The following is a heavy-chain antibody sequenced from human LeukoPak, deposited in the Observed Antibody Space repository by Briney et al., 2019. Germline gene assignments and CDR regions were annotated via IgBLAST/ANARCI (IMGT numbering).Heavy chain of an antibody. D-gene: IGHD6-19*01. V-gene: IGHV3-13*01. CDR3: VREGRGRSGTNAYDI. CDR2: IGTSGDT. Sequence: GGSLRLSCASSGFSFSRYEMHWVRQGTGKRLEWVSAIGTSGDTFYAGSVRGRLTISRENAKDSLYLQMNSLSAGDTAVYYCVREGRGRSGTNAYDIWGQGTVVSVST. CDR1: GFSFSRYE. J-gene: IGHJ3*02.